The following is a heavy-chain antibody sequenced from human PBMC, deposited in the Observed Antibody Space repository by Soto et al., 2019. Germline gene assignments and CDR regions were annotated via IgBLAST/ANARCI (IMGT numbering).Heavy chain of an antibody. Sequence: QVQLQGSGPRLVKPSQTLSLTCTVSGDSISDVNYYWSWIRQSPDKGLEWIGHTYDGGSTYSNPSLKSRVTVAIYTSKNHFSLQLSSMGAADMAFYYCTSGPSGDKVDYWGQGTLVTVSS. D-gene: IGHD7-27*01. CDR1: GDSISDVNYY. CDR2: TYDGGST. CDR3: TSGPSGDKVDY. J-gene: IGHJ4*02. V-gene: IGHV4-30-4*01.